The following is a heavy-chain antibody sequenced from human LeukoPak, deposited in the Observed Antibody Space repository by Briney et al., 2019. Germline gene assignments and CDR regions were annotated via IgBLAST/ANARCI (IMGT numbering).Heavy chain of an antibody. CDR2: IYPADSDT. CDR3: ARRRYYYDSSGYYSPGWYYFDY. Sequence: GESLKISCKGSGYSFTSYWIGWVRQMPGKGLEWMGIIYPADSDTRYSPSFQGQVTISADKSISTAYLQWSSLKASDTAMYYCARRRYYYDSSGYYSPGWYYFDYWGQGTLVTVSS. J-gene: IGHJ4*02. V-gene: IGHV5-51*01. CDR1: GYSFTSYW. D-gene: IGHD3-22*01.